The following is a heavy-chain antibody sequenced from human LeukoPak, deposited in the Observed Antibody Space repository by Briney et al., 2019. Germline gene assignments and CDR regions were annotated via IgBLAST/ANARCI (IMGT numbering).Heavy chain of an antibody. J-gene: IGHJ6*03. Sequence: GGSLRLSCAASGFTFSSYGMHWVRQAPGKGLEWVAFIRYDGSNKYYADSVKGRFTISRDNSKNTLYLQMNSLRAEDTAVYYCARDSPKVVPAATYLYYYYYYMDVWGKGTTVTVSS. CDR3: ARDSPKVVPAATYLYYYYYYMDV. CDR2: IRYDGSNK. CDR1: GFTFSSYG. D-gene: IGHD2-2*01. V-gene: IGHV3-30*02.